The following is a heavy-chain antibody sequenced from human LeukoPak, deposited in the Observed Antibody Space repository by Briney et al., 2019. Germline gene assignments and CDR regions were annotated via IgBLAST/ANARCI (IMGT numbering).Heavy chain of an antibody. CDR2: IKQDGGEK. Sequence: GGSLRLSCAASGFTFSDYWMTWVRQAPGKGLEWMANIKQDGGEKYYVDSVKGRFTISRGNTKKSLFLQMNSLIAEDTAVYYCARSSCSGGICYGYWGQGTLVTVSS. CDR1: GFTFSDYW. V-gene: IGHV3-7*05. J-gene: IGHJ4*02. D-gene: IGHD2-15*01. CDR3: ARSSCSGGICYGY.